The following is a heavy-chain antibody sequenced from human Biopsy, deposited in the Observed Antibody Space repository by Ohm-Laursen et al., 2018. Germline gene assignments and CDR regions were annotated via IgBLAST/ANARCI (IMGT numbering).Heavy chain of an antibody. CDR1: GASVKTSGYF. J-gene: IGHJ2*01. Sequence: PSETLSLTCSVSGASVKTSGYFWAWIRQRPGKGLEWIGYISYNERTHYNPSLTSRLAISFDTSNNRIPLQLRSVSVADTAVYYCVREPKTGTAEAWYFDLWGRGSPVTVPS. D-gene: IGHD3-9*01. CDR3: VREPKTGTAEAWYFDL. V-gene: IGHV4-31*03. CDR2: ISYNERT.